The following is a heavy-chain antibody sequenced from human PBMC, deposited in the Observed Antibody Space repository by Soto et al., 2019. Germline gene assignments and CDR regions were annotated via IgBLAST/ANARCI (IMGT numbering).Heavy chain of an antibody. CDR3: AKRASFLGIGYYYYYMDV. CDR1: GFTFSSYA. J-gene: IGHJ6*03. D-gene: IGHD7-27*01. V-gene: IGHV3-23*01. CDR2: ISGSGGST. Sequence: GGSLILSCAASGFTFSSYAMSWVRQAPGKGLEWVSAISGSGGSTYYADSVKGRFTISRDNSKNTLYLQMNSLRAEDTAVYYCAKRASFLGIGYYYYYMDVWGKGTTVTVSS.